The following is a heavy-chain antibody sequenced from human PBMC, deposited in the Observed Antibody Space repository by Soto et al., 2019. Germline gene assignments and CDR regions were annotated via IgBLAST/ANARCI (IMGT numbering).Heavy chain of an antibody. CDR3: ARDMDAWYNNGWFHYFDY. D-gene: IGHD6-19*01. CDR1: GLTFSSHS. J-gene: IGHJ4*02. V-gene: IGHV3-33*01. Sequence: QVQLVESGGGVVQPGRSLRLSCAASGLTFSSHSMHWVRQAPGKGLEWVAIIWYDGSKKYYADSVKGRFTISKDNSKNTVYLQMDSLRAEDTAVYYCARDMDAWYNNGWFHYFDYWGQGTLVTVS. CDR2: IWYDGSKK.